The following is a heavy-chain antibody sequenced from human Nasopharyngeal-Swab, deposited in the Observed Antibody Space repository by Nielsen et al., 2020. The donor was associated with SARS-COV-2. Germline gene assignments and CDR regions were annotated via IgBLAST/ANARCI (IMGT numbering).Heavy chain of an antibody. Sequence: WVRQAPGQGLEWMGWISAYNGNTNYAQKFQGRVILITDTATSTVYIELRSLRSDDTAVYYCARDQGYYDTSGGHWGQGTLVTVSS. CDR2: ISAYNGNT. D-gene: IGHD3-22*01. V-gene: IGHV1-18*01. J-gene: IGHJ4*02. CDR3: ARDQGYYDTSGGH.